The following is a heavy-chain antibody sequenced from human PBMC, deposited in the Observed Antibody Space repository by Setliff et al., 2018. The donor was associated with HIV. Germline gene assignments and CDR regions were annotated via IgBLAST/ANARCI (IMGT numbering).Heavy chain of an antibody. J-gene: IGHJ4*02. D-gene: IGHD6-13*01. Sequence: GVSLRLSCAASRFDFNNYWMCWVRQAPGKGLEWVANIGQDGSEKNYVDSVKGRFTISRDNAKKSMDLQMNSLRAEDTAVYYCEHSWDFDYWGQGTLVTVSS. CDR2: IGQDGSEK. CDR1: RFDFNNYW. V-gene: IGHV3-7*03. CDR3: EHSWDFDY.